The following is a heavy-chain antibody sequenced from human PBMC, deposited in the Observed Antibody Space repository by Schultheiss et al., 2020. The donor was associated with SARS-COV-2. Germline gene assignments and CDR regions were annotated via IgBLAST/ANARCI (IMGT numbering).Heavy chain of an antibody. CDR3: ASLGYCSSTSCPGPYGMDV. Sequence: SQTLSLSCTVSGGSISSYYWSWIRQPPGKGLEWIGSIYHSGSTYYNPSLKSRVTISVDTSKNQFSLKLSSVTAADTAMYYCASLGYCSSTSCPGPYGMDVWGQGTTVTVSS. D-gene: IGHD2-2*01. CDR1: GGSISSYY. J-gene: IGHJ6*02. V-gene: IGHV4-59*08. CDR2: IYHSGST.